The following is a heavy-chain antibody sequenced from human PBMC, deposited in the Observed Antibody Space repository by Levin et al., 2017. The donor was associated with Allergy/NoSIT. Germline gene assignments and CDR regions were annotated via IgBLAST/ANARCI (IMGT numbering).Heavy chain of an antibody. Sequence: GESLKISCAASGFTFSSYEMNWVRQAPGKGLEWVSYISSSGSTIYYADSVKGRFTISRDNAKNSLYLQMNSLRAEDTAVYYCAAAMVQGVFYYYYYYMDVWGKGTTVTVSS. D-gene: IGHD3-10*01. J-gene: IGHJ6*03. CDR1: GFTFSSYE. V-gene: IGHV3-48*03. CDR2: ISSSGSTI. CDR3: AAAMVQGVFYYYYYYMDV.